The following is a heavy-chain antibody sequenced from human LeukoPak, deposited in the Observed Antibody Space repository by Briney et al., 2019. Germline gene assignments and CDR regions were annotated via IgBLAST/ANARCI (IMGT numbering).Heavy chain of an antibody. D-gene: IGHD6-19*01. V-gene: IGHV3-7*01. J-gene: IGHJ4*02. CDR3: ARRIRFSSGWYTD. CDR2: INQDGGKK. Sequence: PGGSLRLSCTASGFTISTYWMSWVRQAPGKGLEWVANINQDGGKKYYVDSVKGRFTISRDNVKNSVYLQMNSLRAEDTAVYSCARRIRFSSGWYTDWGQGTLVTVSS. CDR1: GFTISTYW.